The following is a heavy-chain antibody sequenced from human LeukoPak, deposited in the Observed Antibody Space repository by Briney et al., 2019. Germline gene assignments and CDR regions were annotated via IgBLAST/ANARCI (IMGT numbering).Heavy chain of an antibody. V-gene: IGHV3-30*18. CDR3: AKDQAYSGYDSGY. CDR2: ISYDGSNK. J-gene: IGHJ4*02. Sequence: YLRHSRASPHFNYSSFGMHYDCQAPATGLELPTVISYDGSNKYYADSVKGRFTISRDNSKNTLHLQMNSLRAEDTAVYYCAKDQAYSGYDSGYWGQGTLVTVSS. CDR1: HFNYSSFG. D-gene: IGHD5-12*01.